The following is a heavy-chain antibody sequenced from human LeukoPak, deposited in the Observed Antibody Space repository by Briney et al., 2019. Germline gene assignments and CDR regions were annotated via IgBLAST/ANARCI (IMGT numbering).Heavy chain of an antibody. V-gene: IGHV4-34*01. CDR3: ARHGTLLLRGLAFDY. D-gene: IGHD3-22*01. Sequence: SETLSLTCAVYGGSFSGYYWSWIRQPPGKGLEWIGSIYYSGSTYYNPSLKSRVTISVDTSKNQFSLKLSSVTAADTAVYYCARHGTLLLRGLAFDYWGQGTLVTVSS. J-gene: IGHJ4*02. CDR2: IYYSGST. CDR1: GGSFSGYY.